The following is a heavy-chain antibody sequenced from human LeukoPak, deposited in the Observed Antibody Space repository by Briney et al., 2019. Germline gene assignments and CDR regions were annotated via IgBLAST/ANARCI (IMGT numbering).Heavy chain of an antibody. CDR1: GFTFSDYY. CDR2: ISSGGSTI. D-gene: IGHD6-13*01. J-gene: IGHJ4*02. CDR3: ARDEGIAAAGTNFDY. V-gene: IGHV3-11*04. Sequence: PGGSLRLSCAASGFTFSDYYMSWIRQAPGKGLEWISYISSGGSTIYYADSVRGQSTISRDNAKKSLYLQMNSLRAEDTAVYYCARDEGIAAAGTNFDYWGQGTLVTVSS.